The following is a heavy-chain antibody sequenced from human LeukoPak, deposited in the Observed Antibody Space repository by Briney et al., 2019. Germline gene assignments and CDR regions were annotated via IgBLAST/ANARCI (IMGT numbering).Heavy chain of an antibody. CDR1: GYTFTSYY. J-gene: IGHJ3*02. CDR3: ARGNRLYSSSWSSLPFDI. Sequence: GASVKVSCKASGYTFTSYYMHWVRQASGQGLEWMGWINPISGYTGYAQKLQGRVTMTRNTSISTAYMDLSSLRSEDTAVYYCARGNRLYSSSWSSLPFDIWGQGTMVTVSS. V-gene: IGHV1-8*02. CDR2: INPISGYT. D-gene: IGHD6-13*01.